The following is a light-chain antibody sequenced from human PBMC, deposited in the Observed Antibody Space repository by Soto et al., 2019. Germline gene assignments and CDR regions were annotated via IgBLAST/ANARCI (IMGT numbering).Light chain of an antibody. Sequence: EIVLTQSPGTLSLSPGERATLSCRARQSVSSSYLAWYQQKPGQAPRLLIYDAYSKATGIPDRFRGSGSGTDFAVTVSRVEPEDFAVYYCQQYGSSPRTFGQGTKVAIK. V-gene: IGKV3-20*01. CDR1: QSVSSSY. CDR2: DAY. J-gene: IGKJ1*01. CDR3: QQYGSSPRT.